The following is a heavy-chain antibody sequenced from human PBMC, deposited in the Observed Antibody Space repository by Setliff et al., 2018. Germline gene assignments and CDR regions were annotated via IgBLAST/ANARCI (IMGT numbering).Heavy chain of an antibody. CDR3: ATFLPRRPTMRYGMDV. CDR2: FDPEDGET. Sequence: GASVKVSCKVSGYTLTELSRHWVRQAPGKGLEWMGGFDPEDGETIYAQKFQGRVTMTEDTSTDTAYMELSSLRSEDTAVYYCATFLPRRPTMRYGMDVWGQGTTVTVSS. D-gene: IGHD1-1*01. V-gene: IGHV1-24*01. CDR1: GYTLTELS. J-gene: IGHJ6*02.